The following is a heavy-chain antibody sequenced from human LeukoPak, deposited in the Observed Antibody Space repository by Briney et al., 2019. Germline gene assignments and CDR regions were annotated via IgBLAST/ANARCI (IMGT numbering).Heavy chain of an antibody. CDR1: GFNFSSYS. Sequence: GGSLRLSCAASGFNFSSYSMNWVRQAPGKGLEWVSYISSRSSTIYYADSVKGRFTISRDNSKNTLYLQMNSLRAEDTAVYYCARDRGYSCGYWGQGTLVTVSS. CDR3: ARDRGYSCGY. J-gene: IGHJ4*02. V-gene: IGHV3-48*01. D-gene: IGHD5-18*01. CDR2: ISSRSSTI.